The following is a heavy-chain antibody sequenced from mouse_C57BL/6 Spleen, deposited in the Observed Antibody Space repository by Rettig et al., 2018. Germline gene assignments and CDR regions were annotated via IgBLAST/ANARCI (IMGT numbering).Heavy chain of an antibody. Sequence: QVQLQQPGAELVKPGASVKLPCKASGYTFTNYWMVWVRQRPGRGLEWIGGINPDSGDTQYNEKFKSKATLTVDKTSSAAYMQLSSLTSEDSTVYYCARVGFYPYWYFDVWGTGTTVTVSS. D-gene: IGHD2-3*01. CDR2: INPDSGDT. V-gene: IGHV1-72*01. CDR3: ARVGFYPYWYFDV. J-gene: IGHJ1*03. CDR1: GYTFTNYW.